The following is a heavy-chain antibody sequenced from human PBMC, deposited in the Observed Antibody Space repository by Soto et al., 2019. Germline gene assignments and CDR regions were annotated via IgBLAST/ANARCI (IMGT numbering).Heavy chain of an antibody. Sequence: QVQLQESGPGLVKPSETLSLTCTVSGASISSYYWSWIRQPPGKGLEWIGYMYYSGSANYNPSLXXRXXISVDMSKNQFSLNLNSVTAADTAVYYCAREYPAHSAYFDYWGQGILVTVSS. V-gene: IGHV4-59*01. CDR1: GASISSYY. D-gene: IGHD1-26*01. J-gene: IGHJ4*02. CDR3: AREYPAHSAYFDY. CDR2: MYYSGSA.